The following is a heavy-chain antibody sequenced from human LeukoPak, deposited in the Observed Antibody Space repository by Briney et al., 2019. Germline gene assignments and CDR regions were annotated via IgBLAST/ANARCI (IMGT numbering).Heavy chain of an antibody. CDR2: INHSGST. V-gene: IGHV4-34*01. CDR3: ASSVNVVTAAESFDY. CDR1: GGSFSGYY. Sequence: SETLSLTCAVYGGSFSGYYWSWIRQPPGKGLEWIGEINHSGSTNHNPSLKSRVTISVDKSKNQFSLKLSSVTAADTAVYYCASSVNVVTAAESFDYWGQGTLVTVSS. D-gene: IGHD2-21*02. J-gene: IGHJ4*02.